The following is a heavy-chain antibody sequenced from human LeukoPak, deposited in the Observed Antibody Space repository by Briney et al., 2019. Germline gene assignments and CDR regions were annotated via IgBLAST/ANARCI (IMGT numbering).Heavy chain of an antibody. Sequence: SETLSLTCTVSGGSMSSCYWSWIRQPTGKGLEWIGYIYYSGSTNYNPSLKSRVTISVDTSKNQFTLKLSSVTAADTAVYYCARGRYGWLLFDYWGQGTLVTVSS. V-gene: IGHV4-59*01. CDR2: IYYSGST. CDR1: GGSMSSCY. D-gene: IGHD3-16*01. J-gene: IGHJ4*02. CDR3: ARGRYGWLLFDY.